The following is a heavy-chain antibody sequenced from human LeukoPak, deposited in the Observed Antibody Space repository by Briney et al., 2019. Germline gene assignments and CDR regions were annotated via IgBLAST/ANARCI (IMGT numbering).Heavy chain of an antibody. J-gene: IGHJ5*02. CDR1: GGSISSSSYY. CDR2: IYYSGST. V-gene: IGHV4-39*01. CDR3: ARRRGYSSGWSASWFDP. Sequence: SETLSLTFTISGGSISSSSYYWGWIRQPPGKGLDWIGSIYYSGSTYYNPSLKNRLTISVDTSKHQFSLKLSSVTAADTAVYYCARRRGYSSGWSASWFDPWGQGTLVTVSS. D-gene: IGHD6-19*01.